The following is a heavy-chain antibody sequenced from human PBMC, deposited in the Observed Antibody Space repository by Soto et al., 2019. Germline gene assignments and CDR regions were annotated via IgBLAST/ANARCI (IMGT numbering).Heavy chain of an antibody. CDR3: GSVRPSGYVLS. Sequence: LSLTCTVSGGSLSSYYWTWIRQSPGKGLEWIGYVYFSGNTNYNPSLKSRVTISIDTSKNQFSLRLASVTAADTAFYYCGSVRPSGYVLSWGQGNLVTVSS. CDR2: VYFSGNT. CDR1: GGSLSSYY. D-gene: IGHD6-25*01. V-gene: IGHV4-59*01. J-gene: IGHJ5*02.